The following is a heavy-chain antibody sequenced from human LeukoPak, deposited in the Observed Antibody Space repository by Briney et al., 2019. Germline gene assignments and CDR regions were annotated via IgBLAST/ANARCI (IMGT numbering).Heavy chain of an antibody. CDR1: GYTFTSYG. D-gene: IGHD6-19*01. J-gene: IGHJ4*02. Sequence: GASVKVSCKASGYTFTSYGISWVRQTPGQGLEWMGWISAYNGNTNYAQKLQGRVTMTTDTSTSTAYMELRSLRSDDTAVYYCARDRPNIAVAGISYYWGQGTLVTVSS. V-gene: IGHV1-18*01. CDR2: ISAYNGNT. CDR3: ARDRPNIAVAGISYY.